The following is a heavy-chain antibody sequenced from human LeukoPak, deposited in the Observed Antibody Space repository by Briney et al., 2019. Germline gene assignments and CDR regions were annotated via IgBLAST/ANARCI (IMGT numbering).Heavy chain of an antibody. CDR3: AREQLWSGPNRFDS. D-gene: IGHD3-10*02. Sequence: SQTLPLTCGISGDRVSSKSGGWNWIRKSPSRGLEWLGRTYYTSKWYNEYAVSMKSRITINSDTSKNQLSLHLDSVTPEDTAVYYCAREQLWSGPNRFDSWGQGTLVTVSS. CDR1: GDRVSSKSGG. CDR2: TYYTSKWYN. V-gene: IGHV6-1*01. J-gene: IGHJ5*01.